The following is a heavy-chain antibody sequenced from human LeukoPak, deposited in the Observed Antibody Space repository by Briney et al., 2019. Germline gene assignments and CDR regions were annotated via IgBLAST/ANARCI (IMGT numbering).Heavy chain of an antibody. CDR1: GFTFSSFG. CDR2: ISYDGRDK. CDR3: AKDTEPYSSKYIFDS. D-gene: IGHD6-13*01. J-gene: IGHJ4*02. V-gene: IGHV3-30*18. Sequence: PGGSLRLSCAASGFTFSSFGMHWVRQAPGKGLEWVAVISYDGRDKHDADSVKGRFTISRDNSKNTLYLQMNSLRAEDTAVYYCAKDTEPYSSKYIFDSRGQGTLVTVSS.